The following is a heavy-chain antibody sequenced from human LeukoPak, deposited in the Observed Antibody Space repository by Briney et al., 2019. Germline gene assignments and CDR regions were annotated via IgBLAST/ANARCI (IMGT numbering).Heavy chain of an antibody. CDR1: GFTFSSYG. V-gene: IGHV3-33*01. D-gene: IGHD3-10*01. CDR3: ARDLSEGFPEYFQH. CDR2: IWYDGSNK. J-gene: IGHJ1*01. Sequence: GGSLRLSCAASGFTFSSYGMHWVRQAPGKGLEWVAVIWYDGSNKYYADSVKGRFTISRDNSKNTLYLQMNSLRAEDTAVYYCARDLSEGFPEYFQHWGQGTLVTVSS.